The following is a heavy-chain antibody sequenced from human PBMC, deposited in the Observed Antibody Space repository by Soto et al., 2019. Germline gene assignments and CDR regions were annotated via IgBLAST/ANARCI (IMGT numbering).Heavy chain of an antibody. D-gene: IGHD5-12*01. Sequence: GSLRLSCAASGFTFSSYWMSWVRQAPGKGLEWVANIKQDGSEKYYGDSVKGRFTISRDSAKSSLYLQMNSLRAEDTAVYYCASAKWLQLAFDYWGQGTQVTVSS. CDR2: IKQDGSEK. CDR1: GFTFSSYW. V-gene: IGHV3-7*01. J-gene: IGHJ4*02. CDR3: ASAKWLQLAFDY.